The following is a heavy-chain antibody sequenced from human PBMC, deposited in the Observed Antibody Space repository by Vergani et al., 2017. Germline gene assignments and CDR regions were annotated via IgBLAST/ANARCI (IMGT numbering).Heavy chain of an antibody. J-gene: IGHJ6*02. CDR1: GGTFSSYA. Sequence: QVQLVQSGAEVKKPGSSVKVSCKASGGTFSSYAISWVRQAPGQGLEWKGRIIPILGIANYAQKFQGRVMITADKTTSTAYMELSSLRSEDTAGYYCAGPGAHSSSAIYYYYGMDVWGQGTTVTVSS. CDR2: IIPILGIA. D-gene: IGHD6-6*01. V-gene: IGHV1-69*04. CDR3: AGPGAHSSSAIYYYYGMDV.